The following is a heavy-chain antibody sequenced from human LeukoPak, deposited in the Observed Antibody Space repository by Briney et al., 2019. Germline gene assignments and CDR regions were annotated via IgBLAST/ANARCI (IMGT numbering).Heavy chain of an antibody. V-gene: IGHV3-53*01. J-gene: IGHJ6*02. CDR1: GFTVSSNY. CDR3: ARGAGAVVPYGMDV. D-gene: IGHD6-19*01. Sequence: PGGSLRLSCAASGFTVSSNYMSWVRQAPGKGLEWVSVIYSGGSTYYADSVKGRFTISRDNSKNTLYLQMNSLRAEDTAVYYCARGAGAVVPYGMDVWGQGTTVTVSS. CDR2: IYSGGST.